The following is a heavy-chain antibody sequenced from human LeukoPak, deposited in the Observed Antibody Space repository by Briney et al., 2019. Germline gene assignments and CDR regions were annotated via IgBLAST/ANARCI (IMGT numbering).Heavy chain of an antibody. D-gene: IGHD3-10*01. J-gene: IGHJ5*02. CDR3: AKSETGGSGSYYNR. Sequence: GGSLRLSYAASGFTFSSDAMSWVRQAPGKGLEWVSAISGSGGSTYYADSVKGRFTISRDNSKNTLYLQMNSLRAEDTAVYYCAKSETGGSGSYYNRWGQGTLVTASS. CDR1: GFTFSSDA. V-gene: IGHV3-23*01. CDR2: ISGSGGST.